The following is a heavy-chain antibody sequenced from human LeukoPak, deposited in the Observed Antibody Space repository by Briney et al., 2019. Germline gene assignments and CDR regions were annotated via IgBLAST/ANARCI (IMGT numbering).Heavy chain of an antibody. CDR1: GFTFSSYA. J-gene: IGHJ4*02. CDR2: IKEDGSEK. CDR3: ARARGFDY. V-gene: IGHV3-7*01. Sequence: PGGSLRLSCAASGFTFSSYAMHWVRQAPGKGLEWVANIKEDGSEKYYVDSVKGRFTISRDNAKNSVYLQMNSLRAEDTAVYYCARARGFDYWGQGTLVTVSS.